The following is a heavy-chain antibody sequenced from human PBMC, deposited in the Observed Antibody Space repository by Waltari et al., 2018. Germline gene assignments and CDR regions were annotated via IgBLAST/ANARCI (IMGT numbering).Heavy chain of an antibody. CDR3: ARSPGGGATSWFDP. J-gene: IGHJ5*02. CDR1: GGTFSSYA. Sequence: QVQLVQSGAEVKKPGSSVKVSCKASGGTFSSYAISWVRQAPGPGLEWMGGIIPICGTGNYAQKVQGRVTSTTDEDTSKGYMELSSRRSEDTAVEYCARSPGGGATSWFDPWGQGTLVTVSA. D-gene: IGHD1-26*01. V-gene: IGHV1-69*05. CDR2: IIPICGTG.